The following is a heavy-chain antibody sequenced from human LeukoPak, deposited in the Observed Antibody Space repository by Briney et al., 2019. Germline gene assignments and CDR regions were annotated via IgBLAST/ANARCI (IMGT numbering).Heavy chain of an antibody. Sequence: GGSLRLSCEASGFSFGSYEMNWVRQAPGKGLEWVSEITGSGGSTYYADSVKGRFTISRDNSKNTLYLQMNSLRAEDTAIYYCARELFDFDYWGQGTLVTVSS. CDR3: ARELFDFDY. CDR2: ITGSGGST. CDR1: GFSFGSYE. V-gene: IGHV3-23*01. D-gene: IGHD3-10*01. J-gene: IGHJ4*02.